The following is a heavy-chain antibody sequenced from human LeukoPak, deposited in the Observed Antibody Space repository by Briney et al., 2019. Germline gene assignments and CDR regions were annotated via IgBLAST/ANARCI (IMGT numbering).Heavy chain of an antibody. V-gene: IGHV1-69*01. Sequence: GSSVKVSCKASGGTFSSYAISWVRQAPGQGLEWTGGIIPIFGTANYAQKFQGRVTITADESTSTAYMELSSLRSEDTAVYYCAMSGSYYLDYWGQGTLVTVSS. CDR3: AMSGSYYLDY. D-gene: IGHD1-26*01. CDR2: IIPIFGTA. J-gene: IGHJ4*02. CDR1: GGTFSSYA.